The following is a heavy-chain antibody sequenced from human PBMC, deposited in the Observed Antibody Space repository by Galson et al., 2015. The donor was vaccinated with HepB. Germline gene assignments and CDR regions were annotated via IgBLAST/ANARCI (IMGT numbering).Heavy chain of an antibody. V-gene: IGHV3-23*01. CDR3: AKGGVNWYFDL. D-gene: IGHD2-21*01. Sequence: SLRLSCAASGFTFSTYVMSWVRQAPGKGLQWVAGISGSGGNTDFADSVKGRFTISRDNSKKTLFLQMSSLRAEDTAVYYCAKGGVNWYFDLRGRGTLVSVSS. CDR2: ISGSGGNT. CDR1: GFTFSTYV. J-gene: IGHJ2*01.